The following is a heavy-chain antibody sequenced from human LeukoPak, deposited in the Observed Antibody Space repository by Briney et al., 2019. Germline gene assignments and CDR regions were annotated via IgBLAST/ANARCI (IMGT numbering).Heavy chain of an antibody. J-gene: IGHJ4*02. D-gene: IGHD6-19*01. CDR1: GGSISSYY. CDR3: ARGLKPGYNSGLYWDC. CDR2: IYYSGNT. V-gene: IGHV4-59*08. Sequence: PSETLSLTCTVSGGSISSYYWSWIRQPPGKGLEWIGYIYYSGNTNYNPSLKSRVTISVDTSKNQFSLKLSSVTAAETAVYYCARGLKPGYNSGLYWDCWGQGTLVTVSS.